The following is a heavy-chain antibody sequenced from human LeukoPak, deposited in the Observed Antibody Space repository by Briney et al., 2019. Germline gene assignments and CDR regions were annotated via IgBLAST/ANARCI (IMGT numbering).Heavy chain of an antibody. CDR1: GFTFSRYW. Sequence: GGSLRLSCAASGFTFSRYWMHWVRQAPGKGLVWVSRIKSDGSNTKYADSVKGRFSISRDNAKNTLYLQMNSLRAEDTAVYYCARGRGYSFVFDYWGQGTLVTVSS. J-gene: IGHJ4*02. D-gene: IGHD5-18*01. CDR3: ARGRGYSFVFDY. CDR2: IKSDGSNT. V-gene: IGHV3-74*03.